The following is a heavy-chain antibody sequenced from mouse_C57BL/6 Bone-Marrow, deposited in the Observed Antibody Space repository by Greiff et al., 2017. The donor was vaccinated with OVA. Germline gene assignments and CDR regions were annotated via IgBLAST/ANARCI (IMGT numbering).Heavy chain of an antibody. D-gene: IGHD2-3*01. CDR3: ERYIIYDGYYGAMDY. CDR1: GFTFTDYY. CDR2: IRNKANGYTT. J-gene: IGHJ4*01. V-gene: IGHV7-3*01. Sequence: EVKVVDSGGGLVQPGGSLSLSCAASGFTFTDYYMSWVRQPPGKALEWLGFIRNKANGYTTEYSASVKGRFTISRDNSQSILYLQMNALRAEDSATYYCERYIIYDGYYGAMDYWGQGTSVTVSS.